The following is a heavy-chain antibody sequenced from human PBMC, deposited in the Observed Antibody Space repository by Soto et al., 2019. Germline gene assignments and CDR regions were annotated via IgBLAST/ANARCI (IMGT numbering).Heavy chain of an antibody. Sequence: SETLSLTCAVHNGSFSGYSWTWIRQPPGKGLEWIGEINHSGTTYYNPSLKSRVTISVDTSKNQFPLRLNSMTAADTAVYFCARGYRGGYKTCDYWGPGTLVTVSS. CDR2: INHSGTT. D-gene: IGHD5-12*01. CDR1: NGSFSGYS. J-gene: IGHJ4*02. CDR3: ARGYRGGYKTCDY. V-gene: IGHV4-34*01.